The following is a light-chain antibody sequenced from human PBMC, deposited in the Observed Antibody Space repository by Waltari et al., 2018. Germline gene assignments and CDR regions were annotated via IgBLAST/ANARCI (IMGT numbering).Light chain of an antibody. CDR3: QHYLRLPVT. CDR1: QSATRAL. J-gene: IGKJ1*01. CDR2: GAS. V-gene: IGKV3-20*01. Sequence: SCKTRQSATRALAWDQQKPGQARRRLIYGASNGATGIPDRFSGSGSGTDFCLTISSLAPEDFAVYYCQHYLRLPVTFGQGTKVEVK.